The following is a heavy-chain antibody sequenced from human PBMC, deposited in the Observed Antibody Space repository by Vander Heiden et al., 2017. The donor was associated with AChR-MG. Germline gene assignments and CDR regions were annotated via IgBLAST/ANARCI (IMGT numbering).Heavy chain of an antibody. CDR1: CGPISRGDYY. J-gene: IGHJ2*01. CDR3: ARIYGDYGRGWYFDL. Sequence: HVPLPLSPPRLVTPSPPLSLTCPVPCGPISRGDYYWSWNRQPPGKGLEWIGYIYYSGSTYYNPSLKSRVTISVDTSKNQFSLKLSSVTAADTAVYYCARIYGDYGRGWYFDLWGRGTLVTVSS. V-gene: IGHV4-30-4*01. CDR2: IYYSGST. D-gene: IGHD4-17*01.